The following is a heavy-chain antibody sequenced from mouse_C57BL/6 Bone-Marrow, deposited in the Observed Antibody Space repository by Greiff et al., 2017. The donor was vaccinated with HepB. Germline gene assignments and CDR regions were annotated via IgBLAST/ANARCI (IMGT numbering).Heavy chain of an antibody. D-gene: IGHD1-1*01. Sequence: DVKLQESGPGLVKPSQSLSLTCSVTGYSITSGYYWNWIRQFPGNKLEWMGYISYDGSNNYNPSLKNRISITRDTSKNQFFLKLNSVTTEDTATYYCAREGTTVVAMYYFDYWGQGTTLTVSS. J-gene: IGHJ2*01. V-gene: IGHV3-6*01. CDR3: AREGTTVVAMYYFDY. CDR2: ISYDGSN. CDR1: GYSITSGYY.